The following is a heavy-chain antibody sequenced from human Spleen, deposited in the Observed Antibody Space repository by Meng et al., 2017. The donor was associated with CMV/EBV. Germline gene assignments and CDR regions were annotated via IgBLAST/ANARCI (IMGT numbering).Heavy chain of an antibody. J-gene: IGHJ4*02. CDR2: ISGDHGNT. CDR3: ARDLTTLPSNTFDY. D-gene: IGHD4-11*01. V-gene: IGHV1-18*01. Sequence: ASGGTFSGYATSWVRQAPGQVLEWMGRISGDHGNTNYAQKFQGRVTMTTDISTSTAYMELRGLRSDDTAVYYCARDLTTLPSNTFDYWGQGMLVTVSS. CDR1: GGTFSGYA.